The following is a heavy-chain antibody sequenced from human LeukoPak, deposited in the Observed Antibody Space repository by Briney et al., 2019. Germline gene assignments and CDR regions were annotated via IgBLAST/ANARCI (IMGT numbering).Heavy chain of an antibody. CDR2: TSGCSSDI. D-gene: IGHD3-16*01. CDR1: GLSLSDYD. CDR3: GRAFPPLRTSSAGDL. Sequence: GGSLRLSCSASGLSLSDYDMNGVRRSRGKGVKGGFATSGCSSDIYYGESVKGRFTISRDNAKNSLYLQMDSLGVEDTAVYYCGRAFPPLRTSSAGDLWGQGTLVIVSS. V-gene: IGHV3-21*01. J-gene: IGHJ1*01.